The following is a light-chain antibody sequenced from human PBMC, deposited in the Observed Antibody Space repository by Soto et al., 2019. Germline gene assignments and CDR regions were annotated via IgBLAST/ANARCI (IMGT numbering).Light chain of an antibody. CDR1: QNLRSS. J-gene: IGKJ1*01. V-gene: IGKV3-15*01. CDR2: GAS. Sequence: VMTQSPATLSVSPGERATLSCRASQNLRSSLAWYQQKPGQAPRLLIYGASTRATGIPARFSGSGSGTDFTLTISSLEPEDFAVYYCQQYGSSPTFGQGTKVDI. CDR3: QQYGSSPT.